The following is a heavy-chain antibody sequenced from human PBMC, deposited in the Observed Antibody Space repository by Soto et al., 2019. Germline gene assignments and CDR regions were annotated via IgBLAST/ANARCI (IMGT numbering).Heavy chain of an antibody. J-gene: IGHJ4*02. Sequence: EVQLLESGGGLLQPGGSLRLSCAASGFTFSIYAMSWVRQAPGKGLEWVSAVSPNGQGIYYADSVRGRFTISRDFSKNTVFLHMDSLRAEDTAVYYCAKDRVYPRDYFHYWGQGTLVTVSS. CDR3: AKDRVYPRDYFHY. V-gene: IGHV3-23*01. CDR1: GFTFSIYA. CDR2: VSPNGQGI.